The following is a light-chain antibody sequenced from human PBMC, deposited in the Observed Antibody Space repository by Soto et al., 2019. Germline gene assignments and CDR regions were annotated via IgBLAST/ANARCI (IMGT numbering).Light chain of an antibody. V-gene: IGKV3-15*01. J-gene: IGKJ1*01. Sequence: EIVMTQSPVTLSMSPGERATLSCRAGESVSSNLAWYQQKPGQAPRLLIYGASTRATGIPARFSGSGSGTDFTLTISSLQPEDFATYYCLQDYNYPWTFGQGTKVDIK. CDR3: LQDYNYPWT. CDR2: GAS. CDR1: ESVSSN.